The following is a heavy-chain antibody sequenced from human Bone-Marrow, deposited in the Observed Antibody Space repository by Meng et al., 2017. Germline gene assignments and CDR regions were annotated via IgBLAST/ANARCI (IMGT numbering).Heavy chain of an antibody. J-gene: IGHJ4*02. CDR2: IYWDDDK. D-gene: IGHD6-19*01. CDR3: AHARIAVAGTGVYY. V-gene: IGHV2-5*02. Sequence: QITLKESGPTLVKPTQTLTLTCTFSGFSLSTSGVGVGWIRQPPGKALEWLALIYWDDDKRYSPSLKSRLTITKDTSKNQVVLTMTNMDPVDTATYYCAHARIAVAGTGVYYWGQGTLVTIFS. CDR1: GFSLSTSGVG.